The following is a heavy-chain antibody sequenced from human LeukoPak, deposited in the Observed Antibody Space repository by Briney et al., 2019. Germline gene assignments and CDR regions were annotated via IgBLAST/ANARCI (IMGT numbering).Heavy chain of an antibody. J-gene: IGHJ3*02. D-gene: IGHD3-16*02. CDR3: TRRMITFGGVIPGRAFDI. V-gene: IGHV4-34*01. CDR1: GGSFSGYY. Sequence: SETLSLTCAVYGGSFSGYYWSWIRQPPGKGLEWIGEINHSGSTNYNPSLKSRVTISVDTSKNQFSLKLSSVTAADTAVYYCTRRMITFGGVIPGRAFDIWGQGTMVTVSS. CDR2: INHSGST.